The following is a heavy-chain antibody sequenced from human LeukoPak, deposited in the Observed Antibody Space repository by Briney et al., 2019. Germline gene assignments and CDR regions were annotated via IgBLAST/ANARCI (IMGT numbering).Heavy chain of an antibody. V-gene: IGHV4-59*01. Sequence: PSETLSLTCSFSIVSIKNYYWNWIRQSPGKGLQWIGYIYYTGSTDYNFSLKSRVTISLDTSENQFSLRLNSVTAADSAVYFCASSRGPSSSWSFDSWGQGILVTVSS. CDR1: IVSIKNYY. D-gene: IGHD6-13*01. CDR3: ASSRGPSSSWSFDS. CDR2: IYYTGST. J-gene: IGHJ4*02.